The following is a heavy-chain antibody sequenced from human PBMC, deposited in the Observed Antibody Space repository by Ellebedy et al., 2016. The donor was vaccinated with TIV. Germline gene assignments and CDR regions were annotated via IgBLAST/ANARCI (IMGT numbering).Heavy chain of an antibody. J-gene: IGHJ4*02. CDR1: GFTFDDYA. CDR3: VGEVGARIFNH. D-gene: IGHD1-26*01. CDR2: ISWNSGSI. Sequence: GGSLRLSXAASGFTFDDYAMHWVRQAPGKGLEWVSGISWNSGSIGYADSVKGRFTISRDNSKNTLYLQMNSLSTEDTAVYYCVGEVGARIFNHWGQGTLVTVSS. V-gene: IGHV3-9*01.